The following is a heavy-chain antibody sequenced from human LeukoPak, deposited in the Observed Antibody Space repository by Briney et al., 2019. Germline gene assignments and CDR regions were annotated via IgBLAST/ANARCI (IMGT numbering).Heavy chain of an antibody. J-gene: IGHJ4*02. CDR3: ARAGYYYDSSGPFDY. Sequence: GASVKVSCKASGYTFTGYYMHWVRQAPGQGLEWMGRINPNSGGTNYAQNFQGLVTMTRDSSISTAYMELSRLRSDDTAVYYCARAGYYYDSSGPFDYWGQGTLVTVSS. V-gene: IGHV1-2*04. CDR1: GYTFTGYY. CDR2: INPNSGGT. D-gene: IGHD3-22*01.